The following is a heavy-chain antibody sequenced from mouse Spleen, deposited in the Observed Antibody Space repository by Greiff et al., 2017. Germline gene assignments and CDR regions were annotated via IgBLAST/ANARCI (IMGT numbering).Heavy chain of an antibody. CDR1: GYAFTNYL. J-gene: IGHJ4*01. CDR3: AREDYRYYAMDY. CDR2: INPGSGGT. Sequence: LVESGAELVRPGTSVKVSCKASGYAFTNYLIEWVKQRPGQGLEWIGVINPGSGGTNYNEKFKGKATLTADKSSSTAYMQLSSLTSEDSAVYFCAREDYRYYAMDYWGQGTSVTVSS. V-gene: IGHV1-54*01. D-gene: IGHD2-14*01.